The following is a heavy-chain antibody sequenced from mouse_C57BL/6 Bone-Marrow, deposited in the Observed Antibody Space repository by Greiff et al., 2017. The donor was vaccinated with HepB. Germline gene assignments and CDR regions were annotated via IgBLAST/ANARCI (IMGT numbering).Heavy chain of an antibody. D-gene: IGHD2-5*01. CDR3: ARPSNSWYFDV. CDR2: IYPRSGNT. Sequence: QVQLKQSGAELARPGASVKLSCKASGYTFTSYGISWVKQRTGQGLEWIGEIYPRSGNTYYNEKFKGKATLTADKSSSTAYMELRSLTSEDSAVYFCARPSNSWYFDVWGTGTTVTVSS. CDR1: GYTFTSYG. J-gene: IGHJ1*03. V-gene: IGHV1-81*01.